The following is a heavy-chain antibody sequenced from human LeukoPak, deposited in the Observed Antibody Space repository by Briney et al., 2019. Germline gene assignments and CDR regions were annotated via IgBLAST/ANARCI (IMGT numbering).Heavy chain of an antibody. J-gene: IGHJ5*02. Sequence: SQTLSLTCDISGDSVSSNSAAWNWIRQSPSRGLEWLGRTYYMSKWYNEYAVSVQSRVTINPDTSKNQFSLQLNSVTPEDTAVYFCARAGHGSHLFDPWGQGTLVTVSS. CDR2: TYYMSKWYN. V-gene: IGHV6-1*01. CDR1: GDSVSSNSAA. D-gene: IGHD6-19*01. CDR3: ARAGHGSHLFDP.